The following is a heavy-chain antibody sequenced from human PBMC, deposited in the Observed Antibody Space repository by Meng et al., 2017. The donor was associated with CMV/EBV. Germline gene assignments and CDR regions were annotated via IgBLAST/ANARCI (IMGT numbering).Heavy chain of an antibody. V-gene: IGHV4-39*01. J-gene: IGHJ5*02. D-gene: IGHD6-6*01. CDR1: GCSISSSSYY. CDR2: IYYSGST. CDR3: ARPQETLKYSSSSVWFDP. Sequence: SETLSLTCTVSGCSISSSSYYWGWIRQPPGKGLEWIGSIYYSGSTYYNPSLKSRVTISVDTSKNQFSLKLSSVTAADTAVYYCARPQETLKYSSSSVWFDPWGQGTLVTVSS.